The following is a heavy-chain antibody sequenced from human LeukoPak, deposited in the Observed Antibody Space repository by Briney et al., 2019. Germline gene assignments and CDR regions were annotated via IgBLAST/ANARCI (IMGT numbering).Heavy chain of an antibody. J-gene: IGHJ4*02. CDR1: GFTFSSYA. D-gene: IGHD3-22*01. CDR2: ISYDGSNK. V-gene: IGHV3-30*04. CDR3: ARDLHRVTMIVE. Sequence: GRSLRLSCAASGFTFSSYAMHWVRQAPGKGLEWVAVISYDGSNKYYADSVKGRFTISRDNSKNTLYLQMNSLRAEDTAVYYCARDLHRVTMIVEWGQGTLATVSS.